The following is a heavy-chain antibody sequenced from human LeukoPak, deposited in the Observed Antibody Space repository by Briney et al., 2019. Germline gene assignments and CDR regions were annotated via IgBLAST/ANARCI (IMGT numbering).Heavy chain of an antibody. V-gene: IGHV1-69*13. CDR1: GGTFSSYA. CDR3: ARDSHVRHYDSSGYYGY. Sequence: SVKVSCTASGGTFSSYAISWVRQAPGQGLEWMGGIIPIFGTANYAQKFQGRVTITADESTSTAYMELSSLRSEDTAVYYCARDSHVRHYDSSGYYGYWGQGTLVTVSS. CDR2: IIPIFGTA. D-gene: IGHD3-22*01. J-gene: IGHJ4*02.